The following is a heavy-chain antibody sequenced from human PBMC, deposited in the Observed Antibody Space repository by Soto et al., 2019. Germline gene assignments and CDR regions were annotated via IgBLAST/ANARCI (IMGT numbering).Heavy chain of an antibody. CDR2: IIPIFGTA. CDR3: TEAVVVTAHDAFDI. D-gene: IGHD2-21*02. V-gene: IGHV1-69*06. J-gene: IGHJ3*02. Sequence: ASVKVSCKASGGTFSSYAISWVRQAPGQGLEWRGGIIPIFGTANYAQKFQGRVTITADKATSTAYMQLSSLRSEDTAVYYCTEAVVVTAHDAFDIWGQGTMVTVSS. CDR1: GGTFSSYA.